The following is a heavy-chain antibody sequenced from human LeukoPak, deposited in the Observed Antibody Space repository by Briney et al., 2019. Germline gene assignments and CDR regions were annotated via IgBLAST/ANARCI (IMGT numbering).Heavy chain of an antibody. J-gene: IGHJ4*02. Sequence: GGSLRLSCAASGFTFNTYLMSWVRQAPGKGLEWVSSVISSGIRTYYADSVMGRFTISRDNSKNTLHLQMNSLGAGDTALYYCVRDGGTYFHAFDYWGQGTLVTVSS. CDR3: VRDGGTYFHAFDY. V-gene: IGHV3-23*01. CDR1: GFTFNTYL. CDR2: VISSGIRT. D-gene: IGHD3-16*01.